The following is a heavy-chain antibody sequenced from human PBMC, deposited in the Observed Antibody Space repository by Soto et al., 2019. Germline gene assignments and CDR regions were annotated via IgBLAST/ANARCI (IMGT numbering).Heavy chain of an antibody. Sequence: PSETLSLTCAVYVGSFSGYYWSWIRQPPGKGLEWIGEINHSGSTNYNPSLKSRVTISVDTSKNQFSLKLSSVTAADTAVYYCTREQSDDNYFDPWGQGTLVTVSS. D-gene: IGHD6-19*01. V-gene: IGHV4-34*01. CDR2: INHSGST. CDR1: VGSFSGYY. CDR3: TREQSDDNYFDP. J-gene: IGHJ5*02.